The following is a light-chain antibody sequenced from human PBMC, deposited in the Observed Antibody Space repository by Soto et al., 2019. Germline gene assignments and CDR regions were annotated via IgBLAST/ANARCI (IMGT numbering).Light chain of an antibody. J-gene: IGLJ1*01. CDR2: DVS. CDR3: SSYPPRNTRQIV. Sequence: QSVLTQPASVSGSPGQSITISCTGTSSDVGGYNYVSWYQHHPGKAPKLIIYDVSNRPSGVSIRFSGSKSDNTASLTISGLQPEDEADYHCSSYPPRNTRQIVFGTGTKVTV. V-gene: IGLV2-14*03. CDR1: SSDVGGYNY.